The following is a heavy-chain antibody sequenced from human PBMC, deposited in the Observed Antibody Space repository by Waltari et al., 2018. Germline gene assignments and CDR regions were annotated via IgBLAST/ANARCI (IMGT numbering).Heavy chain of an antibody. V-gene: IGHV4-34*01. CDR3: ASSAGYCSSTSCYIFDY. D-gene: IGHD2-2*02. CDR1: GGSFSGSY. Sequence: QVQLQQWGAGLLQPSETLSLTCAVYGGSFSGSYWSWIRQPPGKGLEWIGEINHSGRTNYNPSLKSRVTISVDTSKNQFSLKLSSVTAADTAVYYCASSAGYCSSTSCYIFDYWGQGTLVTVSS. J-gene: IGHJ4*02. CDR2: INHSGRT.